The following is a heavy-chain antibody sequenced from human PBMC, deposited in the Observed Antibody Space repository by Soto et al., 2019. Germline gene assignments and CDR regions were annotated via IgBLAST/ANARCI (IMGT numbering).Heavy chain of an antibody. CDR1: GFTFSSYA. CDR2: ISGSGGST. Sequence: GGSLRLSCAASGFTFSSYAMSWVRQAPGKGLEWVSAISGSGGSTYYADSVKGRFTISRDNSKNTLYLQMNSLRAEDTAVYYCAKGYSSWHGPTPTGAFDYWGQGTLVTVSS. D-gene: IGHD6-13*01. CDR3: AKGYSSWHGPTPTGAFDY. V-gene: IGHV3-23*01. J-gene: IGHJ4*02.